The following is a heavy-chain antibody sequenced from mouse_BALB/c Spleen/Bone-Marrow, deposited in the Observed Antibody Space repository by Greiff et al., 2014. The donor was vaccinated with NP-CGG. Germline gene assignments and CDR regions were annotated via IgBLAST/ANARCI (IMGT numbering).Heavy chain of an antibody. CDR1: GYTFTDYI. V-gene: IGHV1-77*01. Sequence: VQGVESGPELVKPGASVKMSCKASGYTFTDYIITWVKQRTGQGLEWIGEIYPGSGSIYYNDKFKGKATLTADRSSNTAYMQFSSLTSGDSAVYFCARSNCYGSSYVGGFAYWGQGTLVTVSA. D-gene: IGHD1-1*01. CDR2: IYPGSGSI. CDR3: ARSNCYGSSYVGGFAY. J-gene: IGHJ3*01.